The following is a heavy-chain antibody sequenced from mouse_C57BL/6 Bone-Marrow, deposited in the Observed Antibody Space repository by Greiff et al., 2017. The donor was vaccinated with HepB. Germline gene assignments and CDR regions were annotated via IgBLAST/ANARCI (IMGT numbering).Heavy chain of an antibody. CDR1: GFTFSSYG. CDR3: ARPHYYGSYYFDY. D-gene: IGHD1-1*01. J-gene: IGHJ2*01. V-gene: IGHV5-6*01. Sequence: EVQLVESGGDLVKPGGSLKLSCAASGFTFSSYGMSWVRQTPDKRLEWVATISSGGSYTYYPDSVKGRFTISRDNAKNTLYLQMSSLKSEDTAMYYCARPHYYGSYYFDYWGQGTTLTVSS. CDR2: ISSGGSYT.